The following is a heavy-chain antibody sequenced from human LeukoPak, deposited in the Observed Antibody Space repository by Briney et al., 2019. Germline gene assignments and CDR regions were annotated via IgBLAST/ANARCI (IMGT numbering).Heavy chain of an antibody. Sequence: ASVKVSCKTSGYTFTTYDINWVRQATGQGLEWMGWMNPKSGNSGYAQKFQGRVTMTRGTSISTAYMELSSLTSEDTAVYYCARVYGPIDYWGQGTLVTVSS. V-gene: IGHV1-8*01. CDR3: ARVYGPIDY. J-gene: IGHJ4*02. CDR2: MNPKSGNS. CDR1: GYTFTTYD. D-gene: IGHD2-8*01.